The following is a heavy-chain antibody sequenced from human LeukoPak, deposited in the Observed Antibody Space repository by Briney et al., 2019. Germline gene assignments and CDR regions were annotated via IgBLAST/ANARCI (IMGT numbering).Heavy chain of an antibody. J-gene: IGHJ5*02. CDR2: ISSSGSTI. Sequence: PGGSLRLSCAASGFTFSSYEMNWVRQAPGKGLEWVSYISSSGSTIYYADSVKGRFTISRDNAKNSLYLQMNSLRAEDTAVYYCARDLSVNSGYYRLRWFDPWGQGTLVTVSS. CDR3: ARDLSVNSGYYRLRWFDP. D-gene: IGHD3-22*01. V-gene: IGHV3-48*03. CDR1: GFTFSSYE.